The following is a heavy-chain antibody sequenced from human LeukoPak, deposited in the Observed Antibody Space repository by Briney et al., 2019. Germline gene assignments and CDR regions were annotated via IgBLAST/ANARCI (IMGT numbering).Heavy chain of an antibody. J-gene: IGHJ4*02. V-gene: IGHV1-2*06. Sequence: ASVKVSCEASGYTFTGHYMHWVRQAPGQGLEWMGRIDPNSGGTNYAQKFQGRVTMTRDTSISTAYMELSRLRSDDTAVYYCAGSNIAVTGTLWVYWGQGTLVTVSS. D-gene: IGHD6-19*01. CDR3: AGSNIAVTGTLWVY. CDR1: GYTFTGHY. CDR2: IDPNSGGT.